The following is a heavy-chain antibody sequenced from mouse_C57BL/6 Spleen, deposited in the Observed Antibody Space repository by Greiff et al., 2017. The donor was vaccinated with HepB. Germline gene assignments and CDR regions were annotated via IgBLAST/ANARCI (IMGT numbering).Heavy chain of an antibody. Sequence: DVMLVESGGGLVQPGGSMKLSCVASGFTFSNYWMNWVRQSPEKGLEWVAQIRLKSDNYATHYAESVKGRFTISRDDSKSSVYLQMNNLRAEDTGIYYCTTQLRYFDVWGTGTTVTVSS. V-gene: IGHV6-3*01. J-gene: IGHJ1*03. CDR3: TTQLRYFDV. D-gene: IGHD2-12*01. CDR1: GFTFSNYW. CDR2: IRLKSDNYAT.